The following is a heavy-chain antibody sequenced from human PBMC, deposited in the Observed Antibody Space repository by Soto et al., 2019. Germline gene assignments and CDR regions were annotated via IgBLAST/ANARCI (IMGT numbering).Heavy chain of an antibody. D-gene: IGHD3-3*01. CDR3: ARAEAGSYYDFWSGYPSAYMDV. Sequence: GASVKVSCKASGYTFTSYAMHWVRQAPGQRLEWMGWINAGNGNTKYSQKFQGRVTITRDTSASTAYMELSSLRSEDTAVYYCARAEAGSYYDFWSGYPSAYMDVWGKGTTVTVS. J-gene: IGHJ6*03. CDR1: GYTFTSYA. CDR2: INAGNGNT. V-gene: IGHV1-3*01.